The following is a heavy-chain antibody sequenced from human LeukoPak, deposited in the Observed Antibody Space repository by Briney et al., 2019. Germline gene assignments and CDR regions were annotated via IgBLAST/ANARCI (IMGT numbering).Heavy chain of an antibody. CDR2: INQDGSEK. D-gene: IGHD3-22*01. J-gene: IGHJ4*02. Sequence: GGSLRLSCAASGFTFSGFWMSWVRQAPGKGLEWVANINQDGSEKYYVDSVKGRFTISRDNAKNTLYLQMNSLRAEDTAVYYCARDLWGYYDSSGYTDDYWGQGTLVTVSS. CDR1: GFTFSGFW. CDR3: ARDLWGYYDSSGYTDDY. V-gene: IGHV3-7*01.